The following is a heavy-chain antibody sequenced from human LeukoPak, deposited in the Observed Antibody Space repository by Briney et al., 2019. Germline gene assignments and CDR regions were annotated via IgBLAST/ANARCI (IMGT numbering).Heavy chain of an antibody. Sequence: SETLSLTCTVSGGSVSSGNYYWSWIRQPPGKGPEWIGYIYYSGSTNYNPSLKSRVTISVDTSKNQFSLKLTSVTAADTAVYYCARDIYSSSWTAPYSWGQGTLVTVSS. J-gene: IGHJ4*02. V-gene: IGHV4-61*01. CDR1: GGSVSSGNYY. CDR3: ARDIYSSSWTAPYS. CDR2: IYYSGST. D-gene: IGHD6-13*01.